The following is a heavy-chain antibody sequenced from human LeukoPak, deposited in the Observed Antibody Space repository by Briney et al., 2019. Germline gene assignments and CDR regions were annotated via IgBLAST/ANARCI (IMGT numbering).Heavy chain of an antibody. J-gene: IGHJ4*02. CDR3: ARGPYSSSSCYFDY. CDR2: INPNSGGT. Sequence: ASVKVSCKASGYTFTGYYMHWVQQAPGQGLEWMGWINPNSGGTNYAQKFQGRVTMTRDTSISTAYMELSRLRSDDTAVYYCARGPYSSSSCYFDYWGQGTLVTVSS. D-gene: IGHD6-13*01. CDR1: GYTFTGYY. V-gene: IGHV1-2*02.